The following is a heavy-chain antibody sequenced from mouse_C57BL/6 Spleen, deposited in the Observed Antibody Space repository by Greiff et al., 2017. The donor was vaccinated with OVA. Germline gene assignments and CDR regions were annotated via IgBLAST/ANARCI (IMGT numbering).Heavy chain of an antibody. V-gene: IGHV2-2*01. CDR2: IWSGGST. Sequence: VQLQQSGPGLVQPSQSLSITCTVSGFSLTSYGVHWVRQSPGKGLEWLGVIWSGGSTDYNAAFISRLSISKDNSKSQVFFKMNSLQADDTAIYYCARKNQDYAMDYWGQGTSVTVSS. J-gene: IGHJ4*01. CDR1: GFSLTSYG. CDR3: ARKNQDYAMDY.